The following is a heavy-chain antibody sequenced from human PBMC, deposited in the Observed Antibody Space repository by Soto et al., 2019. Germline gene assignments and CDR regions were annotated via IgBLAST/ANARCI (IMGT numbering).Heavy chain of an antibody. CDR2: IIPIGVTR. CDR1: GGTFSSYA. Sequence: QVQLVQSGAEVKKPGSSVKVSCKASGGTFSSYAISWVRQAPGQGLEWMGGIIPIGVTRSYAQKFQGRVTITADESTRTAYMELGSLRSEVTAVYYCAKDLLGFGYSDADVWGQGTTVTVSS. D-gene: IGHD2-15*01. J-gene: IGHJ6*02. CDR3: AKDLLGFGYSDADV. V-gene: IGHV1-69*12.